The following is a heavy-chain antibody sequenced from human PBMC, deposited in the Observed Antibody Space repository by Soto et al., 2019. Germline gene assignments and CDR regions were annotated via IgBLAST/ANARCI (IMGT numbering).Heavy chain of an antibody. CDR2: IYSGGST. Sequence: GGSLRLSCAASGFTVSSNYMSWVRQAPGKGLEWVSVIYSGGSTYYADSVKGRFTISRDNSKNTLYLQMNSQRAEDTAEYYCARDYGIIAVAYGLAWGQGTLVTVS. CDR1: GFTVSSNY. CDR3: ARDYGIIAVAYGLA. D-gene: IGHD6-19*01. J-gene: IGHJ5*02. V-gene: IGHV3-66*01.